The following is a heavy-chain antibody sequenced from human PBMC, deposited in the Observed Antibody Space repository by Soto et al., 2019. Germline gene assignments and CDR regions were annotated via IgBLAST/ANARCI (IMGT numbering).Heavy chain of an antibody. D-gene: IGHD3-3*01. V-gene: IGHV1-69*13. CDR3: ARRNQRITIFGVVPSYYYYYGMDV. Sequence: RASVKVSCKASGGTFSSYAISWVRQAPGQGLEWMGGIIPIFGTANYAQKFQGRVTITADESTSTAYMELSSLRSEDTAVYYCARRNQRITIFGVVPSYYYYYGMDVWGQGTTVTVSS. J-gene: IGHJ6*02. CDR1: GGTFSSYA. CDR2: IIPIFGTA.